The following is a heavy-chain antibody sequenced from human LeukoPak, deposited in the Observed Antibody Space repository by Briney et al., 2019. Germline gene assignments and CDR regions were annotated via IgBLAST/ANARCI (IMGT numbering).Heavy chain of an antibody. V-gene: IGHV3-43*02. CDR2: ISGHGAAT. Sequence: GGSLRLSCAASGFTFGDYAIHWVRQAPGKGLEWVSLISGHGAATYYSSSVKGRFTISRDNNKNSLYLQMNSLKTADTALYFCARGPHPAYGDFVVLDSWGQGTLVTVSS. J-gene: IGHJ4*02. CDR1: GFTFGDYA. D-gene: IGHD4-17*01. CDR3: ARGPHPAYGDFVVLDS.